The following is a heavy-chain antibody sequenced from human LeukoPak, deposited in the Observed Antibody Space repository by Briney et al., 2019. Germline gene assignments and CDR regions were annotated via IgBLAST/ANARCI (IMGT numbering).Heavy chain of an antibody. Sequence: SETLSLTCAVYGGSFSGYYWSWIRQPPGKGLEWIGEINHSGSTNYNPSLKSRVTMSVDTSKNQFSLKLSSVTAADTAVYYCARGLGDYYYMDVWGKGTTVTISS. D-gene: IGHD3-16*01. CDR1: GGSFSGYY. CDR2: INHSGST. CDR3: ARGLGDYYYMDV. J-gene: IGHJ6*03. V-gene: IGHV4-34*01.